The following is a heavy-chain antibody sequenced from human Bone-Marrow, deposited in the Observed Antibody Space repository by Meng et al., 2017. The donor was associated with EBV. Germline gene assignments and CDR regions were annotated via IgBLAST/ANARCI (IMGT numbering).Heavy chain of an antibody. V-gene: IGHV3-11*01. CDR1: GFTLNDYY. Sequence: VQSGGLGGGMVKPGGSLRLSCVASGFTLNDYYMGWIRQAPGKGLEWVAHISSTSRTVDYADSVKGRFIISRDNARNSVYLQMNSLRDEDTAVYYCARDSTLDHFDLWGQGTLVTVSS. CDR2: ISSTSRTV. CDR3: ARDSTLDHFDL. D-gene: IGHD1-1*01. J-gene: IGHJ4*02.